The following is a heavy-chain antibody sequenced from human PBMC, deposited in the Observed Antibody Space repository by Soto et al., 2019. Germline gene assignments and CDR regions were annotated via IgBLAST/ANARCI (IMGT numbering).Heavy chain of an antibody. CDR1: GYTFSNHW. D-gene: IGHD1-26*01. V-gene: IGHV5-51*01. Sequence: GESLKISCQGSGYTFSNHWINWVRLVPGKGLEWMGIIFPRDSDTRYSPSLQGQVIISVDKSTNTAYLQWTRLTASDTAIYYCAKSIGRGPMDVWGQGTTVTVSS. CDR3: AKSIGRGPMDV. J-gene: IGHJ6*02. CDR2: IFPRDSDT.